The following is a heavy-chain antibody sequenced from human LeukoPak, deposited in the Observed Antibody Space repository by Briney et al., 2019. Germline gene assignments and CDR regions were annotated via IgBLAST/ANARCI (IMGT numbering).Heavy chain of an antibody. V-gene: IGHV3-21*01. Sequence: PGGSLRLSCAASGFTFSSYSMNSVRQAPGKGLEWVSSISSSSSYIYYADSVKGRFTISRDNAKNSLYLQMNSLRAEATAVYYCARVDKFDYYDSSGSRAPWGQGTLVTVPS. CDR3: ARVDKFDYYDSSGSRAP. CDR1: GFTFSSYS. CDR2: ISSSSSYI. J-gene: IGHJ1*01. D-gene: IGHD3-22*01.